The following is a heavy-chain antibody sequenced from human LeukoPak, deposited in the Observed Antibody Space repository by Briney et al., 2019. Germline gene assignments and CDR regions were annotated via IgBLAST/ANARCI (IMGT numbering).Heavy chain of an antibody. V-gene: IGHV1-8*01. D-gene: IGHD6-13*01. J-gene: IGHJ6*03. CDR2: MNPNSGNT. CDR3: ARVWPGAAAGGYYYYMDV. Sequence: ASVKVSCKASGYTFTSYDINWVRQATGQGLEWMGWMNPNSGNTGYAQKFQGRVTMTRNTSISTAYMELSSLRSEDTAVYYCARVWPGAAAGGYYYYMDVWGKGTTVTVSS. CDR1: GYTFTSYD.